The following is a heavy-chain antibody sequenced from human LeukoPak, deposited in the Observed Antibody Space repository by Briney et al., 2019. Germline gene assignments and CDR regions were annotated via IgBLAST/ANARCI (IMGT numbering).Heavy chain of an antibody. CDR1: GFTFSSYA. J-gene: IGHJ4*02. V-gene: IGHV3-23*01. CDR2: ISGSGGST. D-gene: IGHD5-18*01. Sequence: GGSLRLSCAASGFTFSSYAMSWVRQAPGKGLEWVSAISGSGGSTYYADSVKGRFTISRDNAKNSLYLQMNSLRAEDTAVYYCARGRVQLWFLGYFDYWGQGTLVTVSS. CDR3: ARGRVQLWFLGYFDY.